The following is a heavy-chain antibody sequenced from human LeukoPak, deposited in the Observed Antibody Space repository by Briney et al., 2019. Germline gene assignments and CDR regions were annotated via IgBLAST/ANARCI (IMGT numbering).Heavy chain of an antibody. CDR2: IKQDGSEK. D-gene: IGHD6-13*01. V-gene: IGHV3-7*01. J-gene: IGHJ3*02. CDR3: ARDRGAAAGTKLIADAFDI. CDR1: GFTFSTYW. Sequence: GGSLRLSCAASGFTFSTYWMTWVRQAPGKGLEWVANIKQDGSEKYYVDSVKGRFTISRDNAKNSLYLQMNSLRAEDTAVYYCARDRGAAAGTKLIADAFDIWGQGTMVTVSS.